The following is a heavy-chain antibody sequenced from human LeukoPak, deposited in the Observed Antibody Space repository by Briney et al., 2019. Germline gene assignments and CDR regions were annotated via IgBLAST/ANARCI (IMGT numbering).Heavy chain of an antibody. CDR3: ARGWWIGYYGSGSTLYFDY. Sequence: TSETLSLTCAVYGGSFSGYYWSWIRQPPGKGLEWIGEINHSGSTNYNPSLKSRVTISVDTSKNQFSLKLSSVTAADTAVYYRARGWWIGYYGSGSTLYFDYWGQGTLVTVSS. CDR1: GGSFSGYY. D-gene: IGHD3-10*01. V-gene: IGHV4-34*01. CDR2: INHSGST. J-gene: IGHJ4*02.